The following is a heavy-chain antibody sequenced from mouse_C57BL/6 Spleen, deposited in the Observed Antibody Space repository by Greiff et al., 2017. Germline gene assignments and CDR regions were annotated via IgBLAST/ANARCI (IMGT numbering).Heavy chain of an antibody. V-gene: IGHV1-82*01. Sequence: QVQLQQSGPELVKPGASVKISCKASGYAFSSSWMNWVKQRPGKGLEWIGRIYPGDGDTNYNGKFKGKATLTADKSSGPAYMQLSSLTSEGSAVYFCARGSTVIGSWFAYWGQGTLVTVSA. CDR2: IYPGDGDT. D-gene: IGHD1-1*01. J-gene: IGHJ3*01. CDR3: ARGSTVIGSWFAY. CDR1: GYAFSSSW.